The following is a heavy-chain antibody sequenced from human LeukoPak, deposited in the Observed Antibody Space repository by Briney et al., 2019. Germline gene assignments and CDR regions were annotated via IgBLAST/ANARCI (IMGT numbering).Heavy chain of an antibody. D-gene: IGHD3-10*01. Sequence: GESLKISCKGSGYSFTSYWIGWVRQMPGKGLEWMGIIHPGDSDTRYSPSFQGQVTISADKSINTAYLQWSSLKASDTAMYYCARHGPGFTSSPGPDCWGQGTLVTVSS. J-gene: IGHJ4*02. V-gene: IGHV5-51*01. CDR2: IHPGDSDT. CDR3: ARHGPGFTSSPGPDC. CDR1: GYSFTSYW.